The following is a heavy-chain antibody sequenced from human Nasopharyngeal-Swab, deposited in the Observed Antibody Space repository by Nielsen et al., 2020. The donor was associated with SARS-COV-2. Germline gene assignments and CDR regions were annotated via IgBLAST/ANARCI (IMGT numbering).Heavy chain of an antibody. Sequence: GESLKISCAASGFTFSSYAMNWVRQAPGKGLEYVSAISSNGSSTYYADSVKGRFTISRDNSKNTLYLQMGSLRAEDMAVYYCARGRSSGWYKAFDNWGQGTMVTVSS. D-gene: IGHD6-19*01. V-gene: IGHV3-64*02. CDR2: ISSNGSST. CDR1: GFTFSSYA. J-gene: IGHJ3*02. CDR3: ARGRSSGWYKAFDN.